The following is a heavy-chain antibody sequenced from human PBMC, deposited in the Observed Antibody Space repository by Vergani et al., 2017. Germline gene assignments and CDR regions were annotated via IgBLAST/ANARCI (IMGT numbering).Heavy chain of an antibody. CDR2: ISYDGSNK. CDR3: AKDHRPSVFAYCGGDCYPTEFDY. D-gene: IGHD2-21*02. J-gene: IGHJ4*02. Sequence: QVQLVESGGGVVQPGRSLRLSCAASGFTFSSSGMHWVRQAPGKGLEWVAVISYDGSNKYYADSVKGRFTISRDNSKNTLYLQMNSLRAEDTAVYYCAKDHRPSVFAYCGGDCYPTEFDYWGQGTLVTVSS. V-gene: IGHV3-30*18. CDR1: GFTFSSSG.